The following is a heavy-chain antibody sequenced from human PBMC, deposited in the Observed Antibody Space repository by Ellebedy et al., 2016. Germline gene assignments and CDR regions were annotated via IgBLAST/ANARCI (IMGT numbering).Heavy chain of an antibody. CDR1: GFTFDDYA. CDR2: ISWNSGSI. Sequence: GGSLRLXXAASGFTFDDYAMHWVRQAPGKGLEWVSGISWNSGSIGYADSVKGRFTISRDNAKNSLYLQMNSLRAEDTALYYCAARGGADAFDIWGQGTMVTVSS. CDR3: AARGGADAFDI. D-gene: IGHD3-10*01. J-gene: IGHJ3*02. V-gene: IGHV3-9*01.